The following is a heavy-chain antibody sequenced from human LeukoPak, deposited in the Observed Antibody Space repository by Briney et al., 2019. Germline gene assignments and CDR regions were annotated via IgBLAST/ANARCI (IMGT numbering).Heavy chain of an antibody. V-gene: IGHV3-23*01. CDR3: AKGVRWGDYYYGMDV. CDR1: GFTFSSYA. D-gene: IGHD3-16*01. J-gene: IGHJ6*02. Sequence: PGGSLRLSCAASGFTFSSYAMSWVRQAPGKGLEWVSAISGSGGSTYYADSVKGRFTISRDNSKNTLYLQMNSLRAEDTAVYYCAKGVRWGDYYYGMDVWGQGTTVTVSS. CDR2: ISGSGGST.